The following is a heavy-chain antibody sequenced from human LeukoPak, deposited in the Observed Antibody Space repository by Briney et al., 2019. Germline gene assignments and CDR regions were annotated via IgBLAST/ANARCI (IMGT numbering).Heavy chain of an antibody. CDR1: GGSISSYY. V-gene: IGHV4-59*08. CDR3: ARQRSLTGNYYYYELDV. D-gene: IGHD7-27*01. CDR2: IDYSGST. Sequence: SETLSLTCTVSGGSISSYYWSWIRQPPGKGLEWIGHIDYSGSTNYNPSLKSRVTISVDTSKNQFSLKLSFVTAADTAVYYCARQRSLTGNYYYYELDVWGQGTTVTVSS. J-gene: IGHJ6*02.